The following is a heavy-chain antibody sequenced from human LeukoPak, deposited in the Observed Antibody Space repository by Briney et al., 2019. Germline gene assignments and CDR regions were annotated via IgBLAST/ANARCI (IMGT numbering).Heavy chain of an antibody. J-gene: IGHJ4*02. Sequence: GGSLRLSCAASGFTFSNAWMSWVRQAPGKGLEWVGRIKSKTDGGTTDYAAPVKGRFTISRDDSKNTLYLQMNSLKTEDTAVYYCTTDTVAGTYTFDYWGQGTLVTLSS. CDR1: GFTFSNAW. CDR2: IKSKTDGGTT. CDR3: TTDTVAGTYTFDY. V-gene: IGHV3-15*01. D-gene: IGHD6-19*01.